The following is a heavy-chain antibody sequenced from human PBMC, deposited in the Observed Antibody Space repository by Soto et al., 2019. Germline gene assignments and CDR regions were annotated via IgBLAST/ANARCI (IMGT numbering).Heavy chain of an antibody. D-gene: IGHD1-1*01. Sequence: QVQLVESGGGVVQPGRSLRLSCAASGFTFSSHGMHWVRQAPGKGLEWVAVIWYDGSNKYYADSVKGRFTISRDNSKNTLYLKMNSLRAEDTAVYYCARWSDNKVVDPWGQGTLVTVSS. J-gene: IGHJ5*02. CDR3: ARWSDNKVVDP. CDR1: GFTFSSHG. CDR2: IWYDGSNK. V-gene: IGHV3-33*01.